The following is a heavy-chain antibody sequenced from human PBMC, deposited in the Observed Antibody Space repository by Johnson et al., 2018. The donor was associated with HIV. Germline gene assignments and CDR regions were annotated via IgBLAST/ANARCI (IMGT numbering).Heavy chain of an antibody. Sequence: QVQLVESGGGVVQPERSLRLSCAASGFTFSSYAMHWVRQAPGTGLEWVAVISYDGSNKYYADSVKGRFTISRDNSKNTLYLQMNSLRAEDTALYYCARDFGLEWELDGAFDIWGQGTMVTVSS. V-gene: IGHV3-30-3*01. J-gene: IGHJ3*02. CDR2: ISYDGSNK. D-gene: IGHD1-26*01. CDR3: ARDFGLEWELDGAFDI. CDR1: GFTFSSYA.